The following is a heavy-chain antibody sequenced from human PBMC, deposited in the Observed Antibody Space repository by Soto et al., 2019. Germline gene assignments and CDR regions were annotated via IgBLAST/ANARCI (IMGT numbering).Heavy chain of an antibody. V-gene: IGHV3-49*03. CDR1: GFTFGDYG. Sequence: GSLSLSCTGSGFTFGDYGMGCFRQTPGKGLEWVGFIRVKPYGATTEYAASVKGRFTISRDDSKSIAYLQMNSLKAEDTALYYCTRVLGNYYYYGMDVWGQGT. CDR3: TRVLGNYYYYGMDV. J-gene: IGHJ6*02. D-gene: IGHD3-3*01. CDR2: IRVKPYGATT.